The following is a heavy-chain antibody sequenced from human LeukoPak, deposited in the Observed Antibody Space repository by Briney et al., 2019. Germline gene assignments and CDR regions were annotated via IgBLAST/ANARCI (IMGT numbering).Heavy chain of an antibody. Sequence: ASVKVSCKASGYTFTGYYMHWVRQAPGQGPEWMGWINPNSGGTNYAQKFQGRVTMTRDTSISTAYMELSRLRSDDTAVYYCARDRTVTTFYYYYGMDVWGQGTTVTVSS. D-gene: IGHD4-17*01. J-gene: IGHJ6*02. CDR3: ARDRTVTTFYYYYGMDV. CDR2: INPNSGGT. V-gene: IGHV1-2*02. CDR1: GYTFTGYY.